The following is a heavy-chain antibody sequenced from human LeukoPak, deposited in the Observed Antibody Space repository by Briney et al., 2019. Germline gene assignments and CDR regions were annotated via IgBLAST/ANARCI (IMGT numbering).Heavy chain of an antibody. Sequence: SETLSLTCTVSGGSLSSSSYYWGWLRQPPGRGLEWIGQINPSRNTNYNPSLKSRDTISVDTSKKQFSLKLSSVTAADTAVYYCARRYDFWSGYPPPLDYWGQGTLVTVSS. CDR2: INPSRNT. D-gene: IGHD3-3*01. V-gene: IGHV4-39*07. J-gene: IGHJ4*02. CDR3: ARRYDFWSGYPPPLDY. CDR1: GGSLSSSSYY.